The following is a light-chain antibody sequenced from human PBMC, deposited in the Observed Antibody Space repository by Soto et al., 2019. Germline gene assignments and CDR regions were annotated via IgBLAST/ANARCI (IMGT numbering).Light chain of an antibody. CDR1: QSVSSN. Sequence: DIVMTQSPDTLSVSPGERATLSCRASQSVSSNLAWYQQKPGQAPRLLIFGASTRATGIPARFSGSGSGTEFTLTISSLQSEDFAVYHCQQYNNWPYTFGQGTTLEIK. V-gene: IGKV3-15*01. J-gene: IGKJ2*01. CDR3: QQYNNWPYT. CDR2: GAS.